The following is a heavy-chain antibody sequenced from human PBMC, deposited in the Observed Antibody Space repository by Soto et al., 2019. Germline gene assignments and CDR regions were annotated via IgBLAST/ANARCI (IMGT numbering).Heavy chain of an antibody. Sequence: GGSLRLSFTASDFTFSSYTMNWFRQAPGKGLEWVSSIVSSGQSIYYADSVKGRFTISIDNANNSIFLEMSSLKAEDTALYYCHLWAWTVKTNDHYVVDAWGQGITVTVS. CDR2: IVSSGQSI. J-gene: IGHJ6*01. CDR3: HLWAWTVKTNDHYVVDA. D-gene: IGHD3-10*01. V-gene: IGHV3-21*01. CDR1: DFTFSSYT.